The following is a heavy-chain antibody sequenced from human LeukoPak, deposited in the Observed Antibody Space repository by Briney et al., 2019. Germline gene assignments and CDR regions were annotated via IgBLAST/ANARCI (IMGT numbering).Heavy chain of an antibody. Sequence: SQTLSLTCTVSGGSISSGDYYWSWIRQPPGKGLELIGYIYYSGSTYYNPSLKSRVTISLDTSKNQFSLKLSSVTAADTAVYYCARDQEDSGTDYWGQGTLVTVSS. CDR1: GGSISSGDYY. J-gene: IGHJ4*02. CDR3: ARDQEDSGTDY. V-gene: IGHV4-30-4*01. CDR2: IYYSGST. D-gene: IGHD3-10*01.